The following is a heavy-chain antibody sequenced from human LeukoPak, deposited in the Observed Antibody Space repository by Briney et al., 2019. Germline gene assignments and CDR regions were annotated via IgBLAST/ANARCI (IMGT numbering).Heavy chain of an antibody. V-gene: IGHV4-39*01. CDR3: ARVKDPGGYYYYYYMDV. Sequence: PSETLSLTCTVSGGSISSSRDYWAWIRQPPGKGLEWIANIYYSGSTYYSPSLKSRVTISVGTSKNQFSLKLSSVTAADTAMYYCARVKDPGGYYYYYYMDVWGKGTTVTISS. J-gene: IGHJ6*03. CDR1: GGSISSSRDY. CDR2: IYYSGST. D-gene: IGHD3-16*01.